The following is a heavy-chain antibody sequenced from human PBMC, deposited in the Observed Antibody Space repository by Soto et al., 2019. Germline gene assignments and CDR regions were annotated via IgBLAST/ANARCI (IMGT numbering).Heavy chain of an antibody. J-gene: IGHJ4*02. CDR1: GGSISSGDYY. CDR2: IYYSGST. V-gene: IGHV4-30-4*01. CDR3: ARGSTTEKVDS. Sequence: SETLSLTCTVSGGSISSGDYYWSWIRQPPGKGLEWIGYIYYSGSTYYNPSLKSRVTISVDTSMNQFSLALSSVTAADTAMCYCARGSTTEKVDSWGQGILVTVSS.